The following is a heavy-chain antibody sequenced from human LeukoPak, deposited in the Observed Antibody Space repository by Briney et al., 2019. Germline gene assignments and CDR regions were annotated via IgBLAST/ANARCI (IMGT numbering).Heavy chain of an antibody. CDR3: ATLHGKYCSSTSCYAGGQQLVSDY. V-gene: IGHV4-39*07. J-gene: IGHJ4*02. CDR1: GGSISSSSYY. CDR2: IYYSGST. Sequence: SETLSLTCTISGGSISSSSYYWGWIRQPPGKGLEWIGSIYYSGSTYYNPSLKSRVTISVDTSKNQFSLKLSSVTAADTAVYYCATLHGKYCSSTSCYAGGQQLVSDYWGQGTLVTVPS. D-gene: IGHD2-2*01.